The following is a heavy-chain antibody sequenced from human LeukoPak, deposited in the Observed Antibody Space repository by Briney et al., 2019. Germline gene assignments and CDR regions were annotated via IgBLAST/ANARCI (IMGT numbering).Heavy chain of an antibody. Sequence: PSETLSLTCTVSGGSISSGGYYWSWIRQHPGKGLAWIGYIYYSGSTYYNPSLKSRVTISVDTSKNQFSLKLSSVTAADTAVYYCARVLLWFGELPYFDYWGQGTLVTVSS. CDR1: GGSISSGGYY. J-gene: IGHJ4*02. CDR2: IYYSGST. D-gene: IGHD3-10*01. CDR3: ARVLLWFGELPYFDY. V-gene: IGHV4-31*03.